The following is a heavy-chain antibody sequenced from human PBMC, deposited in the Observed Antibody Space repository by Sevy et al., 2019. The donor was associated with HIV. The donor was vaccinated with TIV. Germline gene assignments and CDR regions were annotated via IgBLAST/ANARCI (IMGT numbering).Heavy chain of an antibody. J-gene: IGHJ4*02. CDR2: IHYTGGT. CDR1: GGSISSSDSY. D-gene: IGHD5-12*01. Sequence: SETLSLTCTVSGGSISSSDSYWSWIRQPPGKGLEWIGYIHYTGGTYYNPLLKSRVAMSLDTSEKQFSLKLNFLTAADTAVYYCASKRGYNHGPFDYWGQGTLVTVSS. V-gene: IGHV4-30-4*01. CDR3: ASKRGYNHGPFDY.